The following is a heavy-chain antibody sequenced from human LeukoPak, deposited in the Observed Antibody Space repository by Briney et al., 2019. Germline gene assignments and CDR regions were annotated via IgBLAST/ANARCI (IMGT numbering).Heavy chain of an antibody. CDR1: GFTFSSYA. CDR3: AKDGVSSSYYYYYMDV. J-gene: IGHJ6*03. V-gene: IGHV3-23*01. Sequence: GGSLRLSCAASGFTFSSYAMSWVRQAPGKGLEWVSGISGIGGSTYYADSVMGRFTISRDNSKNTLYLQMNSLRAEDTAIYYCAKDGVSSSYYYYYMDVWGKGTTVTVSS. CDR2: ISGIGGST. D-gene: IGHD3-16*01.